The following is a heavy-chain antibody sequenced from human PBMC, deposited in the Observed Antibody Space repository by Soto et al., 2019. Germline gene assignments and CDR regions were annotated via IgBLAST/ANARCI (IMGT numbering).Heavy chain of an antibody. V-gene: IGHV3-53*02. CDR3: ARDMSSGYYTY. CDR1: GFTVSSNY. CDR2: IYSGGST. D-gene: IGHD3-22*01. J-gene: IGHJ4*02. Sequence: EVQLVETGGGLIQPGGSLRLSCAASGFTVSSNYMSRVRQAPGKGLEWVSVIYSGGSTYYADSVKGRFTISRDNSKNTLYLQMNSLRAEDTAVYYCARDMSSGYYTYWGQGTLVTVSS.